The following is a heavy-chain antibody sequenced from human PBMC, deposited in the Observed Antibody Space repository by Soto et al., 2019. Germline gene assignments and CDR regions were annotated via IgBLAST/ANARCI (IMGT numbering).Heavy chain of an antibody. CDR3: ARVRELGNYNWFDP. J-gene: IGHJ5*02. D-gene: IGHD3-10*01. Sequence: SETLSLTCTVSGGSISSGDYYWSWIRQPPGKGLEWIGYIYYSGSTYYNPSLKSRVTISVDTSKNQFSLKLSSVTAADTAVYYCARVRELGNYNWFDPWGQGTLVTVSS. CDR2: IYYSGST. CDR1: GGSISSGDYY. V-gene: IGHV4-30-4*01.